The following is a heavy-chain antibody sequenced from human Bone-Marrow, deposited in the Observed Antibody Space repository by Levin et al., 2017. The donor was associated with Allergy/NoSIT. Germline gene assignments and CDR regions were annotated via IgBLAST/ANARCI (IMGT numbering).Heavy chain of an antibody. Sequence: GGSLRLSCAASGFTFSTYSMNWVRQAPGKGLEWVSYILGSSTTIYYADSVKGRFTISRDNAKNSLYLQMNSLRDEDTAVYYCARGVPYMGLYYFDSWGQGTLVTVSS. J-gene: IGHJ4*02. CDR3: ARGVPYMGLYYFDS. D-gene: IGHD3-16*01. CDR1: GFTFSTYS. V-gene: IGHV3-48*02. CDR2: ILGSSTTI.